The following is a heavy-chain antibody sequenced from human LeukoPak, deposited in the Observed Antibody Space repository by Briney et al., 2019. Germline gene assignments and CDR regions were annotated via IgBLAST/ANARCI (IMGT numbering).Heavy chain of an antibody. CDR1: GFTFSSYG. J-gene: IGHJ4*02. D-gene: IGHD3-22*01. V-gene: IGHV3-23*01. CDR3: ANNYYDSRGYHHFEY. Sequence: PGGSLRLSCAASGFTFSSYGMSWVRQAPGKGLEWVSGISGSGDFSYYADSVRGRFTISRDNSKNTLYLQMNSLRAEDTAVYYCANNYYDSRGYHHFEYWGQGTLVTVSS. CDR2: ISGSGDFS.